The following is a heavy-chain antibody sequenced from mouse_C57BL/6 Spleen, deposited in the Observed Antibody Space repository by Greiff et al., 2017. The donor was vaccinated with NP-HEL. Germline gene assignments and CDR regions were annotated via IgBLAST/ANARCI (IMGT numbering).Heavy chain of an antibody. D-gene: IGHD2-10*02. J-gene: IGHJ3*01. Sequence: QVQLQQPGAELVMPGASVKLSCKASGYTFTSYWMHWVKQRPGQGLEWIGEIDPSDSYTNYNQKFKGKSTLTVDKSSSTAYLQLSSLTSEDTAVYYCTPSTKFAYWGQGTLVTVSA. CDR1: GYTFTSYW. CDR3: TPSTKFAY. V-gene: IGHV1-69*01. CDR2: IDPSDSYT.